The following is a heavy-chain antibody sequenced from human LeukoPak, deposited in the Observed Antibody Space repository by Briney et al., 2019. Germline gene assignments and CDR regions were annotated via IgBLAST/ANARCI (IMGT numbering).Heavy chain of an antibody. CDR1: GFTFSSDW. CDR2: INPDGSEK. J-gene: IGHJ4*02. CDR3: ARETRVRWTDY. V-gene: IGHV3-7*01. D-gene: IGHD5-24*01. Sequence: PGGSLRLSCAVSGFTFSSDWMIWVRQAPGKGLEWVANINPDGSEKNYVDSVRGRFTISRDNAKNSLDLQMNSLRAEDTAVYYCARETRVRWTDYWGQGILVTVSS.